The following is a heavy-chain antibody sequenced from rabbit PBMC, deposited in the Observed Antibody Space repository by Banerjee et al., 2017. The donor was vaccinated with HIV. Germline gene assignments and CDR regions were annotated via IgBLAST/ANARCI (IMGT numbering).Heavy chain of an antibody. CDR2: IYTGSGST. CDR3: ARFPLDDSSNHYWL. V-gene: IGHV1S40*01. D-gene: IGHD8-1*01. CDR1: GFSFSSNYY. Sequence: QSLEESGGDLVKPGASLTLTCTGTGFSFSSNYYMCWVRQDPGKGLEWNGCIYTGSGSTYSAAGAKGRFAISKPSSTTVTLQMTSLTAADAATYFCARFPLDDSSNHYWLWGEGTLVAVS. J-gene: IGHJ4*01.